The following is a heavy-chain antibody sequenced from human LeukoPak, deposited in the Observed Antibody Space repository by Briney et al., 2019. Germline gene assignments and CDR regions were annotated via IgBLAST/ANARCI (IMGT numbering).Heavy chain of an antibody. J-gene: IGHJ4*02. CDR2: ISGRGDST. CDR3: AKETGDFDS. CDR1: GFTFSSFA. Sequence: GGSLRLSCAASGFTFSSFAMSWVRQAPGKGLEWVSVISGRGDSTYYADSVKGRFTISRDNSKSTVYLQMNSLRAEDTAVYYCAKETGDFDSWGQGTLVIVSS. D-gene: IGHD7-27*01. V-gene: IGHV3-23*01.